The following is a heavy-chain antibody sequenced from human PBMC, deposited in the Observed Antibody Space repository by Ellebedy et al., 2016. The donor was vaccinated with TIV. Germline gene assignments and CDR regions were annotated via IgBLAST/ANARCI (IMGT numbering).Heavy chain of an antibody. V-gene: IGHV5-51*06. CDR2: IYPGDSDT. CDR1: GYSFTSYW. Sequence: PGGSLRLSCTGSGYSFTSYWISWVRQMPGKGLEWMGIIYPGDSDTRYSPSFQGQVTISADKSISTDYLQWSSLKASDTAMYFSARGGYNGFGFDYWGQGTLVPVSS. D-gene: IGHD5-12*01. J-gene: IGHJ4*02. CDR3: ARGGYNGFGFDY.